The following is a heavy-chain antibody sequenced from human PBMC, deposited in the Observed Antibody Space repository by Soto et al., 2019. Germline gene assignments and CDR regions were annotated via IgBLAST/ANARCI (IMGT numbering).Heavy chain of an antibody. CDR1: GGSISSYY. CDR3: ARALGYCSSTSCYLWDYYYYYMDV. J-gene: IGHJ6*03. CDR2: IYYSGST. Sequence: PSETLSLTCTVSGGSISSYYWSWIRQPPGKGLEKIGYIYYSGSTNYNPSIKSRVTISEDTSKNQFSLKLSSVNAADTAVYYCARALGYCSSTSCYLWDYYYYYMDVWGKGTTVTVSS. D-gene: IGHD2-2*01. V-gene: IGHV4-59*01.